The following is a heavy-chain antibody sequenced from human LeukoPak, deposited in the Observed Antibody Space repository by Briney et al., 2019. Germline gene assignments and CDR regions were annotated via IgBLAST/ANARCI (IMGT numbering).Heavy chain of an antibody. CDR1: GFTVSWNY. V-gene: IGHV3-66*02. J-gene: IGHJ4*02. CDR2: IYSGSST. Sequence: GGSLRLSCAASGFTVSWNYLSWVRQAPGRELEWVSVIYSGSSTYYADSVKGRFTISRDNSKNTLYLQMNSLRAEDTAVYYCARGGLDSSGYFDYWGQGTLVTVSS. D-gene: IGHD3-22*01. CDR3: ARGGLDSSGYFDY.